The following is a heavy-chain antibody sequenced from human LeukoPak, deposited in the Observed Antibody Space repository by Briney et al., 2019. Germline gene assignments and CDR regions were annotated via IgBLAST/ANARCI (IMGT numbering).Heavy chain of an antibody. Sequence: PGRSLRLSCAASGFTFSSYGMHWVRQAPGKGLEWVAVIWYDGSNKYYADSVKGRFTISRDNSKNTLYLQMNSLRAEDTAVYYCAKSRAAAGKVVDYWGQGTLVTVSS. CDR3: AKSRAAAGKVVDY. CDR2: IWYDGSNK. J-gene: IGHJ4*02. V-gene: IGHV3-33*06. D-gene: IGHD6-13*01. CDR1: GFTFSSYG.